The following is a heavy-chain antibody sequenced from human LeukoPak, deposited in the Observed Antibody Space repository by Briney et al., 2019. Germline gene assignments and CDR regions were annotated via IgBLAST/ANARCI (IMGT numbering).Heavy chain of an antibody. Sequence: GGSLRLSCAASGFTFSSYSMNWVRQAPGKGLEWVSYISSSSSTIYYADSVKGRFTISRDNSKNTLYLQMNSLRAEDTAVYYCARVRGSRAPFDPWGQGTLVTVSS. D-gene: IGHD6-13*01. CDR2: ISSSSSTI. J-gene: IGHJ5*02. V-gene: IGHV3-48*01. CDR1: GFTFSSYS. CDR3: ARVRGSRAPFDP.